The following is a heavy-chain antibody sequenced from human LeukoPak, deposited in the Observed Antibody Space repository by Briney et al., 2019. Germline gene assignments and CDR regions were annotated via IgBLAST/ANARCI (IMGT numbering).Heavy chain of an antibody. CDR1: GYTFTSYG. CDR2: ISAYNGNT. Sequence: ASVKVSCKASGYTFTSYGISWVRQAPGQGLEWMGWISAYNGNTNYAQKLQGRVTMTTDTSTSTAYMELRSLRSDDTAVYYCARVTRSRKTPSYDSSGYSHYFDYWGQGTLVTVSS. CDR3: ARVTRSRKTPSYDSSGYSHYFDY. V-gene: IGHV1-18*01. J-gene: IGHJ4*02. D-gene: IGHD3-22*01.